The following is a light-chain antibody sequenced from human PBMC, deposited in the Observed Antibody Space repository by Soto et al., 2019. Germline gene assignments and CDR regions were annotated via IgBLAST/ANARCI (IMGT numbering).Light chain of an antibody. J-gene: IGKJ4*02. V-gene: IGKV3-20*01. CDR3: QQYGSSPVT. CDR1: QSVSSSY. CDR2: GAS. Sequence: EIVLTQSPGTLSLSPGERATLSCRASQSVSSSYLAWYQQKPGQAPRLLIYGASSRATGIPDRFSGSGSGTDFTLTISRLEPEDFAVYYCQQYGSSPVTVRGGTKVEIK.